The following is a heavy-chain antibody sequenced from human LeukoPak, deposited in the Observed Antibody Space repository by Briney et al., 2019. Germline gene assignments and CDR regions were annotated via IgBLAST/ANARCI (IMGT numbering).Heavy chain of an antibody. D-gene: IGHD2-2*01. CDR1: GFPFSSYE. CDR2: ISSSGNKI. V-gene: IGHV3-48*03. Sequence: GGSLRLSCAASGFPFSSYEMNWVRQAPGKRLQWVSYISSSGNKIYYAASVKGRFTISRDNAKNSLYLQIDILRAEDTAVYYCARGQRPQYTSTWDNWFDPWGQGTQVTVSS. J-gene: IGHJ5*02. CDR3: ARGQRPQYTSTWDNWFDP.